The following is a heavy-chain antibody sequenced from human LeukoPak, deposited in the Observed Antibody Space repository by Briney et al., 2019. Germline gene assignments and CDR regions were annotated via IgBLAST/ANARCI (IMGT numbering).Heavy chain of an antibody. CDR1: GYTFTSYG. Sequence: ASVKVSCKASGYTFTSYGISWVRQAPGQGLEWMGWISAYNGNTNYAQKLQGRVTMITDTSTSTAYMELRSLRSDDTAVYYCARSYYDFWSGYYYYYYYYMDVWGKGTTVTVSS. V-gene: IGHV1-18*01. CDR2: ISAYNGNT. CDR3: ARSYYDFWSGYYYYYYYYMDV. D-gene: IGHD3-3*01. J-gene: IGHJ6*03.